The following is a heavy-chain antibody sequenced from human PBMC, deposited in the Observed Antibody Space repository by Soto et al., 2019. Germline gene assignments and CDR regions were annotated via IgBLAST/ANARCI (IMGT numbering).Heavy chain of an antibody. CDR2: ISGGGDTT. Sequence: EVQLLESGGGLVQPGGSLRLSCAASGFTFNNYAMTWVRQAPGKGLEWVSAISGGGDTTSYAESVKCRFTVSRDGSKNTLYLQMRSLRAEDTALYYCAKGRGGSGSLTPRVDFWGQGTLVTVSS. D-gene: IGHD3-10*01. CDR1: GFTFNNYA. J-gene: IGHJ4*02. CDR3: AKGRGGSGSLTPRVDF. V-gene: IGHV3-23*01.